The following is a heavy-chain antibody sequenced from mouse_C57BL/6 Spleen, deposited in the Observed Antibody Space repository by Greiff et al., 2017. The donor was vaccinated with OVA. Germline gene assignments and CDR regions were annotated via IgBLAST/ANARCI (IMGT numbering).Heavy chain of an antibody. Sequence: VKPGASVKLSCKASGYTFTEYTIHWVKQRSGQGLEWIGWFYPGSGSIKYNEKFKDKATLTADKSSSTVYMELSRLTSEDSAVYFCARHEEEYYGSKDYYAMDYWGQGTSVTVSS. CDR2: FYPGSGSI. CDR3: ARHEEEYYGSKDYYAMDY. D-gene: IGHD1-1*01. CDR1: GYTFTEYT. J-gene: IGHJ4*01. V-gene: IGHV1-62-2*01.